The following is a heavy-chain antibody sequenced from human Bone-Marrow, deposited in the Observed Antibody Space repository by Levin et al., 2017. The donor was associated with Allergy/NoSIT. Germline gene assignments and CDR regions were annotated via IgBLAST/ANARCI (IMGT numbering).Heavy chain of an antibody. CDR1: GFIFSNYA. J-gene: IGHJ4*02. V-gene: IGHV3-21*01. CDR2: IRSSSSDI. CDR3: ARALITGDYGDYAMGGY. D-gene: IGHD4-17*01. Sequence: GGSLRLSCTGYGFIFSNYAMKWVRQAPGKGLEWVSSIRSSSSDIYYADSVKGRFTVFRDNAQNSLYLQMNGLRAEDTALYYCARALITGDYGDYAMGGYWGQGTQVTVSS.